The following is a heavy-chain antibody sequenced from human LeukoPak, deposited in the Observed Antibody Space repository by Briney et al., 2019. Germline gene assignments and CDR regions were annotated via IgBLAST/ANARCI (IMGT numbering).Heavy chain of an antibody. V-gene: IGHV1-18*01. CDR1: GYTFTSYG. D-gene: IGHD6-6*01. CDR2: ISAYNGNT. CDR3: ARVNPAARGAPYFDY. J-gene: IGHJ4*02. Sequence: ASVKVSCKASGYTFTSYGISWVRQAPGQGLEWMGWISAYNGNTNYAQKLQGRVTMTTDTSTSTAYMELRSLRSDDTAVYYCARVNPAARGAPYFDYWGRGTLVTVSS.